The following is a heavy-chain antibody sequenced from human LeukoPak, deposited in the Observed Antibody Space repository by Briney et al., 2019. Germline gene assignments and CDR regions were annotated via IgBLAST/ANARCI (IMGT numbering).Heavy chain of an antibody. V-gene: IGHV2-70*11. D-gene: IGHD3-9*01. CDR1: GFSLSTSRMC. Sequence: SGPALVKPTQTLTLTCTFSGFSLSTSRMCVSWIRQSPGKALEWLARIDWDDDKYYRTSLTTRLAISKGTSKNQVVLTLNNMDPVDTATYYCARMVYYDILTGYSGFDYWGPGTVVTVSA. J-gene: IGHJ4*02. CDR3: ARMVYYDILTGYSGFDY. CDR2: IDWDDDK.